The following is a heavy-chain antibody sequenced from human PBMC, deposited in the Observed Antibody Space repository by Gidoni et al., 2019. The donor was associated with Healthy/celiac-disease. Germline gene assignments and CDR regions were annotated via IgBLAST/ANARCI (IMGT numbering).Heavy chain of an antibody. CDR3: ARDLGYSGYVDY. CDR1: GGSISSGSYY. J-gene: IGHJ4*02. V-gene: IGHV4-61*02. D-gene: IGHD1-26*01. CDR2: IYTSGST. Sequence: QVQLQESGPGLVKPSQTLSLNCTVSGGSISSGSYYWSWIRQPAGKGLEWIGRIYTSGSTNYNPSLKSRVTISVDTSKNQFSLKLSSVTAADTAVYYCARDLGYSGYVDYWGQGTLVTVSS.